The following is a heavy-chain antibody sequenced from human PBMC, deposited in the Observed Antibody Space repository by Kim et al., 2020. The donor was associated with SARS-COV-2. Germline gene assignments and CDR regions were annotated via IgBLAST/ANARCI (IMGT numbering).Heavy chain of an antibody. V-gene: IGHV1-69*13. D-gene: IGHD3-22*01. CDR3: ARGQLDSSGYYYDAFDI. J-gene: IGHJ3*02. CDR2: IIPIFGTA. CDR1: GGTFSSYA. Sequence: SVKVSCKASGGTFSSYAISWVRQAPGQGLEWMGGIIPIFGTANYAQKFQGRVTITADESTSTAYMELSSLRSEDTAVYYCARGQLDSSGYYYDAFDIWGQGTMVTVSS.